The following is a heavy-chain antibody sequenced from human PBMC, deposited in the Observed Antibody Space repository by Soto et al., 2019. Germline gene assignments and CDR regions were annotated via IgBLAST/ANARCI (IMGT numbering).Heavy chain of an antibody. D-gene: IGHD1-7*01. Sequence: SQTLSLTCAISGDSVSSNSAAQNWIRLSPSRGLEWLARTYYRSRWYNDYAVSVRSRITVNPDTSKNQFSLQLTSVTPEDTAVYYCAGTTSHQWYYMDVWGKGTTVTVSS. CDR2: TYYRSRWYN. CDR1: GDSVSSNSAA. CDR3: AGTTSHQWYYMDV. V-gene: IGHV6-1*01. J-gene: IGHJ6*03.